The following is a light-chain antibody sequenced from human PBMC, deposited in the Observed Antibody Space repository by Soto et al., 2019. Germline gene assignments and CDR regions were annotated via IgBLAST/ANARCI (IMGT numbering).Light chain of an antibody. J-gene: IGKJ1*01. CDR3: QQSYSTAWT. Sequence: DIRLTQSPPSLSASVGDRVTITCRASQSISSYLNWYQQKPGEAPKFLIYAASSLQSGVPSRFSGNESGTDFTLTISSLQPEDFATYYCQQSYSTAWTFDQGTKVEMK. CDR1: QSISSY. V-gene: IGKV1-39*01. CDR2: AAS.